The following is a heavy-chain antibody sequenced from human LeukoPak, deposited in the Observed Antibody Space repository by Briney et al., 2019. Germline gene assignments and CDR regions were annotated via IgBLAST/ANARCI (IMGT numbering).Heavy chain of an antibody. Sequence: ASVKVSCKASGYTFSGSYIHWVRQAPGQGLEWMGWINPNSGGTNYAQKFQGRVTMTRDTSISTAYMELSRLRSDDTAMYYCATTVVVPAAIDAFDIWGQGTMVTVSS. V-gene: IGHV1-2*02. D-gene: IGHD2-2*01. J-gene: IGHJ3*02. CDR3: ATTVVVPAAIDAFDI. CDR2: INPNSGGT. CDR1: GYTFSGSY.